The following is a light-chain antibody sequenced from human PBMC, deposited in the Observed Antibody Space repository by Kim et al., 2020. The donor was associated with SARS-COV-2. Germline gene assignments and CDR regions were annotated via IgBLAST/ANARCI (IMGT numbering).Light chain of an antibody. CDR3: QVWDSSTWV. CDR1: NIGSKN. J-gene: IGLJ3*02. Sequence: SVALGQTDRITCGGNNIGSKNVPWYQQKPGQAPVLVIYRDSNRPSGIPERFSGSNSGNTATLTISRAQAGDEADYYCQVWDSSTWVFGGGTQLTVL. V-gene: IGLV3-9*01. CDR2: RDS.